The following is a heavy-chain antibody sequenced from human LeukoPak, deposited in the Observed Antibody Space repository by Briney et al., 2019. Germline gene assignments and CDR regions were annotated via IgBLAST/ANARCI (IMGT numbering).Heavy chain of an antibody. J-gene: IGHJ4*02. CDR3: ARASYDYVWGSYRYLYFDY. Sequence: ASVKVSCKASGGTFSSYAISWVRQAPGQGLEWMGWINPSSGGTNYAQKFHGRVTMTRDTSINTVYMDLSRLRSDDTAVYYCARASYDYVWGSYRYLYFDYWGQGTLVTVSS. CDR2: INPSSGGT. D-gene: IGHD3-16*02. CDR1: GGTFSSYA. V-gene: IGHV1-2*02.